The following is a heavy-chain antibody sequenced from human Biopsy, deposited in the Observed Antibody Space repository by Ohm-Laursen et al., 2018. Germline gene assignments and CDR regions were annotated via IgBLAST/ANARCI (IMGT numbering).Heavy chain of an antibody. Sequence: LSLTCAASGLTFSNYGMTWVRQAPGKGLEWVSSITGDGGSIHYADSVKGRFTISRDNSKNTLYMQMNSLRAEDMAVYYCARKYSGFDIWGQGTMVSVSS. J-gene: IGHJ3*02. CDR3: ARKYSGFDI. V-gene: IGHV3-23*01. CDR1: GLTFSNYG. D-gene: IGHD5-12*01. CDR2: ITGDGGSI.